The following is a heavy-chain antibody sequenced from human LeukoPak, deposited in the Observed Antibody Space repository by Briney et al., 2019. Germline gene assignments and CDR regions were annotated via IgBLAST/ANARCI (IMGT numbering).Heavy chain of an antibody. CDR1: GYTFTGYY. CDR2: ISAYNGNT. J-gene: IGHJ4*02. Sequence: GASVKVSCKASGYTFTGYYMHWVRQAPGQGLEWMGWISAYNGNTNYAQKLQGRVTMTTDTSTNTAYMELRSLRSDDTAVYYCARGRVSFDYWGQGTQVTVSS. D-gene: IGHD6-13*01. V-gene: IGHV1-18*04. CDR3: ARGRVSFDY.